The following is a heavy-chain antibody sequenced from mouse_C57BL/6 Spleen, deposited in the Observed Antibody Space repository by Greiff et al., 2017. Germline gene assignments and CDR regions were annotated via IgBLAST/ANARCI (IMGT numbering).Heavy chain of an antibody. V-gene: IGHV1-19*01. Sequence: EVQLQQSGPVLVKPGASVKMSCKASGYTFTDYYMNWVKQSHGKSLEWIGVINPYNGGTSYNQKFKGKATLTVDKSSSTAYMELNSLTSEDSAVYYCARDDYYGSSYVAWFAYWGQGTLVTVSA. CDR1: GYTFTDYY. CDR3: ARDDYYGSSYVAWFAY. CDR2: INPYNGGT. D-gene: IGHD1-1*01. J-gene: IGHJ3*01.